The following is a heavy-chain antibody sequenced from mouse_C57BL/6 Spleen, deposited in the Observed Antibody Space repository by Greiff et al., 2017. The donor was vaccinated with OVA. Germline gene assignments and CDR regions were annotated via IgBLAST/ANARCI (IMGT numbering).Heavy chain of an antibody. CDR1: GYTFTDYY. CDR2: INPNNGGT. Sequence: VQLQQSGPELVKPGASVKISCKASGYTFTDYYMNWVKQSHGKSLEWIGDINPNNGGTSYNQKFKGKATLTVDKSSSTAYMELRSLTSEDSAVYYCATGDYYSNYDYAMDYWGQGTSVTVSS. V-gene: IGHV1-26*01. CDR3: ATGDYYSNYDYAMDY. J-gene: IGHJ4*01. D-gene: IGHD2-5*01.